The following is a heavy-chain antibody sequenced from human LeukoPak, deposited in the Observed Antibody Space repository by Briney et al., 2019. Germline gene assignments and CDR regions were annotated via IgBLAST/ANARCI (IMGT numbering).Heavy chain of an antibody. CDR3: ASDQVSGVFDY. CDR2: ISPDGSYT. D-gene: IGHD5/OR15-5a*01. V-gene: IGHV3-11*05. Sequence: GGSLRLSCAGSGFVFSDFYINWIRHSPGKGLEWLAYISPDGSYTTYGDSVKGRFVISRDNAKNSVSLQMNSLRVEDTAVYFCASDQVSGVFDYWSQGARVTVS. CDR1: GFVFSDFY. J-gene: IGHJ4*02.